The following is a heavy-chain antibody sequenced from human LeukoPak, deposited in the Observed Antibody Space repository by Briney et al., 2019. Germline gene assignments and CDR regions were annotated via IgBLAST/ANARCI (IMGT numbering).Heavy chain of an antibody. V-gene: IGHV3-11*01. CDR1: GFTFSDYY. J-gene: IGHJ6*02. Sequence: PGGSLRLSCAASGFTFSDYYMSWIRQAPGKGLEWVSYISSSGSTIYYANSVKGRFTISRDNAKNSLYLQMNSLRAEDTAVYYCARDHCSSTSCYIAYYYGMDVWGQGTTVTVSS. CDR2: ISSSGSTI. D-gene: IGHD2-2*02. CDR3: ARDHCSSTSCYIAYYYGMDV.